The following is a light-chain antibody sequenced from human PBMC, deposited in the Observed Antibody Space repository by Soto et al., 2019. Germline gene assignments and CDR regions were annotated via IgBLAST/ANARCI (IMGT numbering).Light chain of an antibody. Sequence: EIVLTQSPGTLSLSPGERATLSCRASQSVSSYLAWYQQKPGQAPSLLIYGAFTRATGIPARFSGTGSGTEGTITISSLQSEDVELYDGQQYNDWPLTFGQGTKVDIK. J-gene: IGKJ1*01. CDR2: GAF. CDR1: QSVSSY. V-gene: IGKV3-15*01. CDR3: QQYNDWPLT.